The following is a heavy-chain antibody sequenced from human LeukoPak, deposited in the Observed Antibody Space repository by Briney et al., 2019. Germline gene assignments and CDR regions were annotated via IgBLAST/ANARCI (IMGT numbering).Heavy chain of an antibody. CDR2: ISAYNGDT. Sequence: ASVKVSCKASGYTFTSYGISWVRQAPGQGLEWMGWISAYNGDTNYAQKLQGRVTMTTDTSTSTAYMELRSLRPDDTAVYYCHYGSGSYYIDYWGQGTLVTVSS. J-gene: IGHJ4*02. D-gene: IGHD3-10*01. CDR3: HYGSGSYYIDY. CDR1: GYTFTSYG. V-gene: IGHV1-18*01.